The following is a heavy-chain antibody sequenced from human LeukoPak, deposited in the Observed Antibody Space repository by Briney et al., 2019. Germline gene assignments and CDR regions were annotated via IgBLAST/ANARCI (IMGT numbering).Heavy chain of an antibody. D-gene: IGHD3-3*01. CDR2: IYYSGST. CDR3: ARVGILRFPSTWFDP. Sequence: PSETLCLTCTVSGASISSYYWSWIRQPPGKGLEWVGYIYYSGSTRYNPSLTSRVTISVDTSKNQFSLKLSSVSAADTAVYYCARVGILRFPSTWFDPWGQGTLVTVSS. CDR1: GASISSYY. V-gene: IGHV4-59*01. J-gene: IGHJ5*02.